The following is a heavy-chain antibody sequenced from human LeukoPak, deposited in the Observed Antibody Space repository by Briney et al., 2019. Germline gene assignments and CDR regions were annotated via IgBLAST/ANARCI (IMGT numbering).Heavy chain of an antibody. CDR1: GGTFSGYY. Sequence: SETLSLTCAVYGGTFSGYYWSWIRQPPGKGLEWIGEINHSGSTNYNPSLKSRVTISVDTSENQFSLKLSSVTAADTAVYYCARGRGIAAADYWGQGTLVTVSS. CDR3: ARGRGIAAADY. V-gene: IGHV4-34*01. D-gene: IGHD6-13*01. J-gene: IGHJ4*02. CDR2: INHSGST.